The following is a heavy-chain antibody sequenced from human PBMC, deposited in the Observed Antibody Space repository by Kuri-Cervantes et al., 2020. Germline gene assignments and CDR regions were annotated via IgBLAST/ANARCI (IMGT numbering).Heavy chain of an antibody. CDR3: ARGGLYDHPVYYYGMDV. D-gene: IGHD3-3*01. V-gene: IGHV3-21*01. CDR1: GFTFSSYS. CDR2: ISSSSSYI. Sequence: GGSPRLSCAASGFTFSSYSMNWVRQAPGKGLEWVSSISSSSSYIYYADSVKGRFTISRDNAKNSLYLQMNSLRAEDTAVYYCARGGLYDHPVYYYGMDVWGQGTTVTVSS. J-gene: IGHJ6*02.